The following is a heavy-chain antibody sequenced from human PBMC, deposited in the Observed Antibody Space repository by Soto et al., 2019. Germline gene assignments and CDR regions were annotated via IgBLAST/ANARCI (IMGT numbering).Heavy chain of an antibody. CDR2: ISAAGDP. J-gene: IGHJ6*02. V-gene: IGHV3-13*05. CDR1: GFTFRNYD. Sequence: EVQLVESGGGLVQPGGSLRLSCEASGFTFRNYDMHWVRPGTGNGLEWVSGISAAGDPDYADSVEGRFTISRENAQNSFFLQMNSLRVGDTAVYYCARTDRDFYGLDVWGQGTTVIVSS. CDR3: ARTDRDFYGLDV.